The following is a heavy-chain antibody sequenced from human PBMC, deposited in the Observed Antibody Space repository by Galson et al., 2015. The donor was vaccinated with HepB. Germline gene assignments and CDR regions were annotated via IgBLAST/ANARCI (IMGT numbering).Heavy chain of an antibody. Sequence: SLRLSCAASDFTFTTYTMNWVRQAPGKGLECVSSISGNTDYIYYADSLKGRFTISRDNAKNSLYLQMNSLRAEDTAVYYCASESWGSFEFWGQGTLVTVSS. D-gene: IGHD7-27*01. CDR3: ASESWGSFEF. CDR2: ISGNTDYI. J-gene: IGHJ4*02. CDR1: DFTFTTYT. V-gene: IGHV3-21*01.